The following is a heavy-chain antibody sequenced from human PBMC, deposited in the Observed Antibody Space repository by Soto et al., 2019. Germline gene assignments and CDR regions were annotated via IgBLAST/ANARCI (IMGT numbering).Heavy chain of an antibody. V-gene: IGHV3-7*01. CDR1: GFTFRSYW. J-gene: IGHJ4*02. D-gene: IGHD4-17*01. CDR3: ARSIPGLYGDYDRRFYFDY. Sequence: GGSLRLSCGAAGFTFRSYWMTWVRQTPGKGLEWVANIHQDGREKYFVDSVKGRFTISRDNAKNSLYLQMNSPRAEDTAVYNCARSIPGLYGDYDRRFYFDYWGQGTLVTVSS. CDR2: IHQDGREK.